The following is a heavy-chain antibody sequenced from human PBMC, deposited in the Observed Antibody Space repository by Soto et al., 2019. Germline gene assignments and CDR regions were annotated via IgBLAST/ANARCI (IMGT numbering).Heavy chain of an antibody. CDR3: ARGPPHHY. V-gene: IGHV4-30-2*01. J-gene: IGHJ4*02. CDR1: GGSISSGGYS. Sequence: QLQLQESGSGLVKPSQTLSLTCAVSGGSISSGGYSWSWIRQPPGKGLEWIGYIYHSGNTYYTPSLKSRVTISVAWSKNQFSLSLSAVTAADTAVYYCARGPPHHYWGQGTLVTVSS. CDR2: IYHSGNT.